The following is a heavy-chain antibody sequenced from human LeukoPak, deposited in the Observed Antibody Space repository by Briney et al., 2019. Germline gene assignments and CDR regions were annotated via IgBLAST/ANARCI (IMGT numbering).Heavy chain of an antibody. Sequence: GASVKVSRKASGYTFTSYGISWVRQAPGQGLEWMGWISPYSGNTNYAQKLQGRVTMTTDTSTSTAYMELRSLRSDDTAVYYCARDGTWGRYYYDSTGYDYYFDYWGQGTLVTVSS. CDR3: ARDGTWGRYYYDSTGYDYYFDY. CDR2: ISPYSGNT. D-gene: IGHD3-22*01. J-gene: IGHJ4*02. CDR1: GYTFTSYG. V-gene: IGHV1-18*01.